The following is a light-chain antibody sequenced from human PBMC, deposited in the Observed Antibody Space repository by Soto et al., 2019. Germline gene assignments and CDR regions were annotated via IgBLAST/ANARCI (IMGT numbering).Light chain of an antibody. V-gene: IGKV3-11*01. CDR1: HSVSRY. Sequence: EIVLTQSPATLSLSPGERATLSCRASHSVSRYLAWYQQRPGQAPRLLIYDASTRATGIPAKFSGSGSGTDFTLTISSLEPEYFAVYYCQQHSTSPYTFGQGTKLDIK. J-gene: IGKJ2*01. CDR2: DAS. CDR3: QQHSTSPYT.